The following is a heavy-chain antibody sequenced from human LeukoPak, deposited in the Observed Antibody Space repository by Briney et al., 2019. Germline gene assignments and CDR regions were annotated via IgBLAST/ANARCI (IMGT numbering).Heavy chain of an antibody. CDR3: ASAGTTFLTLRY. CDR1: GYTFTVYY. Sequence: ASVNVSFKASGYTFTVYYMHWVRQAPGQGLEWMGWINPNSGGTNYAQKFQGRVTMTRDTSISTAYMELSRLRSDDTAVYYCASAGTTFLTLRYWGQGTLVTVSS. J-gene: IGHJ4*02. V-gene: IGHV1-2*02. CDR2: INPNSGGT. D-gene: IGHD1-1*01.